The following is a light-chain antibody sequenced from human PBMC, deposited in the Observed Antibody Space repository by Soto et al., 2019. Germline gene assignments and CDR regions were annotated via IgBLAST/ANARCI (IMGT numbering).Light chain of an antibody. V-gene: IGKV3-20*01. CDR1: QSVSSSY. J-gene: IGKJ1*01. CDR3: QQYGTSPPT. CDR2: GAS. Sequence: EIVLTQSPGTLSLSLGERATLSCRASQSVSSSYLAWYQQKPGQAPRLLIYGASSRATGIPDRFSGSGSGTDFTLTISRLEPEDFAVYNCQQYGTSPPTFGQGTKVEIK.